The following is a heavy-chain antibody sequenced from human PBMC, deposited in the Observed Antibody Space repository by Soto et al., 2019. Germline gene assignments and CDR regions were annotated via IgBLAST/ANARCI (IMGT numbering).Heavy chain of an antibody. Sequence: PGESLKISCQVSGYRFTDYWFGWVRQTPGKGLEWMGIIYPDDSDTRYSPSFQGQVTFSADRSTSIAYVQWSSLKASDSAMYYCARFGGPGLSHNWFDAWGQGTLVTVSS. CDR3: ARFGGPGLSHNWFDA. J-gene: IGHJ5*02. V-gene: IGHV5-51*01. CDR2: IYPDDSDT. CDR1: GYRFTDYW. D-gene: IGHD3-3*01.